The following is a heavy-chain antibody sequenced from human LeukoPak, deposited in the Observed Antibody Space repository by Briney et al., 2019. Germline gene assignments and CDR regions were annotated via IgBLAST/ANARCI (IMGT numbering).Heavy chain of an antibody. CDR1: GGSFSGYY. CDR2: IDNSGRT. V-gene: IGHV4-34*01. CDR3: ARGPPPMFRGLIRRFENDS. Sequence: SENLSLTCAVSGGSFSGYYWTWIRQPPGKGLEWIGEIDNSGRTNYNPSLKSRLTISVDTSKDQFSLRLSSVTAADSAVYYCARGPPPMFRGLIRRFENDSWGQGTLVTVSS. D-gene: IGHD3-10*01. J-gene: IGHJ4*02.